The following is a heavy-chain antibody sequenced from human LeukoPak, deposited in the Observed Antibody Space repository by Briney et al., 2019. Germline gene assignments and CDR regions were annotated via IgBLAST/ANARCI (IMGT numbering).Heavy chain of an antibody. D-gene: IGHD2-15*01. V-gene: IGHV4-34*01. CDR1: GGSISSYY. CDR2: INHSGST. CDR3: ARDQGGSTLFDI. J-gene: IGHJ3*02. Sequence: SETLSLTCTVSGGSISSYYWSWIRQPAGKGLEWIGEINHSGSTNYNPSLKSRVTISVDTSKNQFSLKLSSVTAADTAVYYCARDQGGSTLFDIWGQGTMVTVSS.